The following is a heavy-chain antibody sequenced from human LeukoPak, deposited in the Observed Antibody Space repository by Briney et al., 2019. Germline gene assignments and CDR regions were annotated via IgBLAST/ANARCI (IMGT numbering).Heavy chain of an antibody. V-gene: IGHV4-59*08. J-gene: IGHJ4*02. CDR1: GGSISGYY. Sequence: PSETLSLTCTVSGGSISGYYWSWIRQPPGKGLEWIGYIYYSGSTNYNPSLKSRVTISVDTSKNQFSLKLSSVTAADTAVYYCARQSTVVTVDYWGQGTLVTVSS. CDR3: ARQSTVVTVDY. D-gene: IGHD4-23*01. CDR2: IYYSGST.